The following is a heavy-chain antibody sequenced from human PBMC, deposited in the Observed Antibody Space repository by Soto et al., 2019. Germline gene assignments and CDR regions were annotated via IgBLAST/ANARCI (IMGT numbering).Heavy chain of an antibody. CDR1: RFSVSSTY. J-gene: IGHJ3*02. D-gene: IGHD2-2*01. CDR2: IYSGGST. Sequence: HPAGSLRLSCAASRFSVSSTYMSWVRQTQGKGLEWVSVIYSGGSTCYADSVKGRFTISRDNSKNTLYLQMNSLRAEDTAVYYCARIGGKNCSSTSCYGFAFDIWGQGTMVTVSS. V-gene: IGHV3-66*01. CDR3: ARIGGKNCSSTSCYGFAFDI.